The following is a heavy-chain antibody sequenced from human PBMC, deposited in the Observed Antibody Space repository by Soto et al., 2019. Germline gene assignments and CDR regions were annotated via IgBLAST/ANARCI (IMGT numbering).Heavy chain of an antibody. CDR3: ARGRGIAAAGPPRLYYFDY. Sequence: QVQLQQWGAGLLKPSETLSLTCAVYGGSFSGYYWSWIRQPPGKGLEWIGEINHSGSTNYNPSLKSRVTISVDTSKNQFSLKLSSVTAADTAVYYCARGRGIAAAGPPRLYYFDYWGQGTLVTVSS. V-gene: IGHV4-34*01. D-gene: IGHD6-13*01. J-gene: IGHJ4*02. CDR2: INHSGST. CDR1: GGSFSGYY.